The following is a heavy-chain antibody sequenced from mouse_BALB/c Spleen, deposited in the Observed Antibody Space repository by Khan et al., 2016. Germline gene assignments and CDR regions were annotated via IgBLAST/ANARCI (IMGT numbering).Heavy chain of an antibody. D-gene: IGHD1-2*01. J-gene: IGHJ4*01. Sequence: EVELVESGGGLVKPGGSLKLSCAASGFTFSDYYMYWVRQTPEKRLEWVATISDGGSYTYYPDSVKGRFTISRDNAKNNLYLQMSSLKSEDTAMYYCARGDGYGHAIDYWGQGSSVTVSS. CDR3: ARGDGYGHAIDY. V-gene: IGHV5-4*02. CDR1: GFTFSDYY. CDR2: ISDGGSYT.